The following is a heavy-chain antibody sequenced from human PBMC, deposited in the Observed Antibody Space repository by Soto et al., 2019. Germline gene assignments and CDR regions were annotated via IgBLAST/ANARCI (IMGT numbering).Heavy chain of an antibody. CDR1: GFTFSSSV. D-gene: IGHD6-13*01. Sequence: ASVKFSCKASGFTFSSSVVQWVRQTRGQRLEWMGIINPNGGSTRFAQKFQGRITMTTDTSTSTVYMELSRLRSDDTAVYYCARGTPTAAGPCIDFWGHGTLVTVSS. J-gene: IGHJ4*01. CDR3: ARGTPTAAGPCIDF. V-gene: IGHV1-46*01. CDR2: INPNGGST.